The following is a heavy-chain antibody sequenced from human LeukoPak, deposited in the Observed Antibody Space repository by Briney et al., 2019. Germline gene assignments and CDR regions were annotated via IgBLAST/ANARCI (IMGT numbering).Heavy chain of an antibody. CDR2: MYVGDSDI. V-gene: IGHV5-51*01. CDR3: ARLGPTSNAFDV. D-gene: IGHD1-26*01. Sequence: PGESLKISCQGSGASFNRFWIAWVRQMPGKALDWMGMMYVGDSDIRYSPSFQGQVTISADKSISSAYLQWSSLKASDTAMYYCARLGPTSNAFDVWGQGTMVTVSS. J-gene: IGHJ3*01. CDR1: GASFNRFW.